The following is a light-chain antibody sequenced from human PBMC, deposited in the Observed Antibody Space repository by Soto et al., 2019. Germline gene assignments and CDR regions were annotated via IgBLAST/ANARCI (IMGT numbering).Light chain of an antibody. CDR3: QQYGTSPT. CDR1: QSVFSS. CDR2: GAA. J-gene: IGKJ1*01. V-gene: IGKV3-15*01. Sequence: EIVMTQSPATLSVSPGERATLSCRASQSVFSSLAWYQQKPGQAPRLLIYGAATRATGIPARFSGSGSGTDFTLTISRLEPEDSAVYFCQQYGTSPTFGQGTKVDNK.